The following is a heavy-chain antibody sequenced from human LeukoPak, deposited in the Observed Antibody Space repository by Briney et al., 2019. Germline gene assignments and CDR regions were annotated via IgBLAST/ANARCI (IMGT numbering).Heavy chain of an antibody. CDR2: IYSTGSS. CDR3: ARGGHPISSSWYYFDY. CDR1: GGSISSYY. Sequence: SETLSLTCNVSGGSISSYYWSWIRQPAGKGLEWIGRIYSTGSSNYNPSLKSRVTMSVDTSKNQFSLILNSVTAADTAVYYCARGGHPISSSWYYFDYWGQRTLVTVSS. D-gene: IGHD6-13*01. J-gene: IGHJ4*02. V-gene: IGHV4-4*07.